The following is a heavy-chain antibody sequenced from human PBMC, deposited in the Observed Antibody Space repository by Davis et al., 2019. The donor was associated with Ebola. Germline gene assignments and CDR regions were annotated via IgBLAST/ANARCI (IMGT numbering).Heavy chain of an antibody. Sequence: SETLSLTCTVPGGSISSYFWSWIRQPPGKDLEWIGSVYSIGNTNYNPSLKGRLTMSVDTSKDQFSMKLNSMTAADTAVYYCARANTYHALRYFDLWGPGILVTVSS. CDR2: VYSIGNT. CDR1: GGSISSYF. CDR3: ARANTYHALRYFDL. J-gene: IGHJ2*01. V-gene: IGHV4-59*01. D-gene: IGHD1/OR15-1a*01.